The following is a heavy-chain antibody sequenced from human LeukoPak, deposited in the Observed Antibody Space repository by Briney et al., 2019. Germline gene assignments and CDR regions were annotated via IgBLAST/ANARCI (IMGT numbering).Heavy chain of an antibody. V-gene: IGHV1-2*02. J-gene: IGHJ4*02. CDR3: AREGGYSSGSHVP. Sequence: ASVKVSCKASGYTFTGYYMHWVRQAPGQGLEWMGWINPNSGGTNYAQKFQGRVTMTRDTSISTAYMELSRLRSDDTAVYYCAREGGYSSGSHVPWGQGTLVTVSS. D-gene: IGHD6-19*01. CDR2: INPNSGGT. CDR1: GYTFTGYY.